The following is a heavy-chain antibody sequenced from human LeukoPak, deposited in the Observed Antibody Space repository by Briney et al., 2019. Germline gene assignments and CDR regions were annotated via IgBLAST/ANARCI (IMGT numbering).Heavy chain of an antibody. Sequence: SETLSLTCTVSGGSISSGGYYWSWIRQHPGKGLEWIGYIYYSGSTNYNPSLKSRVTISVDTSKNQFSLKLSSVTAADTAVYYCAGTDYGDYSGWFDPWDQGTLVTVSS. CDR1: GGSISSGGYY. CDR3: AGTDYGDYSGWFDP. D-gene: IGHD4-17*01. V-gene: IGHV4-61*08. CDR2: IYYSGST. J-gene: IGHJ5*02.